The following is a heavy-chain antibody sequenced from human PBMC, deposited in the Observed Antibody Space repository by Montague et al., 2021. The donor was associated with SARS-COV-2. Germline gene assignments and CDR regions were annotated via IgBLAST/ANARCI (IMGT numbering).Heavy chain of an antibody. D-gene: IGHD1-26*01. CDR2: ISTIGGSR. CDR1: GFSLSNYA. CDR3: ARGGTYPHYFFDS. Sequence: SLRLSCAASGFSLSNYAMHWVRQAPGKGLEYVSGISTIGGSRYYXDSVKGRFTISRDNSKNMVFLQMDSLRSEDMAVYYCARGGTYPHYFFDSWGQGALVTVSS. V-gene: IGHV3-64*02. J-gene: IGHJ4*02.